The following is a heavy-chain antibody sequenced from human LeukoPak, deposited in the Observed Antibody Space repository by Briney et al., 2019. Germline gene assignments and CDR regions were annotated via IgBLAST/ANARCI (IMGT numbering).Heavy chain of an antibody. J-gene: IGHJ4*01. V-gene: IGHV5-51*01. CDR3: ARIRDGYKSLFDC. D-gene: IGHD5-24*01. Sequence: GQSLKFSCKGSGYSFTSSWIGWVRQLPGKGLEWMGIIYPGDSDTTYSPSFQGLVTMSADKSIRTAYLQWSSLKASDTAMYYCARIRDGYKSLFDCWGPGSLVTVPS. CDR2: IYPGDSDT. CDR1: GYSFTSSW.